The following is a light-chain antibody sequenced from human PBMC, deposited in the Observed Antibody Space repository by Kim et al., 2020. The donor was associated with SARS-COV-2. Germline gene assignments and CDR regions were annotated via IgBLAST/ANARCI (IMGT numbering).Light chain of an antibody. CDR2: GNS. Sequence: QSVLTQPPSVSGAPGQRVTISCTGSSSNIGAGYDVHWYQQLPGTAPKLLIYGNSNRPSGVPDRFSGSKSGTSASLAITGLQADDEADYYCQSYDSSLSVLVGGGTKLTIL. V-gene: IGLV1-40*01. J-gene: IGLJ2*01. CDR3: QSYDSSLSVL. CDR1: SSNIGAGYD.